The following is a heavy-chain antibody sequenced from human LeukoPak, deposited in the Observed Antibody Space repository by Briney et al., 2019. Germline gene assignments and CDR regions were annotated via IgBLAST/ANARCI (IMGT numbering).Heavy chain of an antibody. CDR2: IYYSGST. Sequence: SETLSLTCTVSGGSISSSSHYWGWIRQPPGKGLEWIGSIYYSGSTYYNPSLKSRVTISVDTSKNQFSLKLSSVTAADTAVYYCARLIVNYDILTGTALDYWGQGTLVTVSS. D-gene: IGHD3-9*01. CDR3: ARLIVNYDILTGTALDY. CDR1: GGSISSSSHY. V-gene: IGHV4-39*01. J-gene: IGHJ4*02.